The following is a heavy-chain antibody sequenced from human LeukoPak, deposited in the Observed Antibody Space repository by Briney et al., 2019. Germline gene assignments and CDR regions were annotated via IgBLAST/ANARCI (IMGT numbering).Heavy chain of an antibody. CDR1: GGSISSSSYY. Sequence: PSETLSLTCTVSGGSISSSSYYWGWIRQPPGKGLEWIGSIYYSGSTYYNPSLKSRVTISVDTSKNQFSLKLSSVTAADTAVYYCARQTSDSSGYYLPPTRCHFDYWGQGTLVTVSS. D-gene: IGHD3-22*01. J-gene: IGHJ4*02. CDR2: IYYSGST. CDR3: ARQTSDSSGYYLPPTRCHFDY. V-gene: IGHV4-39*01.